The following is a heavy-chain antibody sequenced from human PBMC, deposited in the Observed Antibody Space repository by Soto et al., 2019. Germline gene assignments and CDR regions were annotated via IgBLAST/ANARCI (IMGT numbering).Heavy chain of an antibody. CDR2: IYYSGTT. CDR1: GGSISSGAYY. CDR3: ARNPSHLCASTSCHAFDI. D-gene: IGHD2-2*01. V-gene: IGHV4-31*03. Sequence: SETLSLTCSDSGGSISSGAYYWNWIRQHPRKGLEWIGYIYYSGTTYYNPSLGSRVSISADTSKNQFSLKLNSVTVADTAVYYCARNPSHLCASTSCHAFDIWGQGTMVAVSS. J-gene: IGHJ3*02.